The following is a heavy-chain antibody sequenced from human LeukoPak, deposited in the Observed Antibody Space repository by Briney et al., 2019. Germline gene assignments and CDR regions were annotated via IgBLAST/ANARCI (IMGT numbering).Heavy chain of an antibody. CDR1: GYTFTSYA. CDR3: ARGGAYCGGDCYFDY. CDR2: INAGNGNT. V-gene: IGHV1-3*01. Sequence: ASVKVSCEASGYTFTSYAMHWVRQAPGQRLEWMGRINAGNGNTKYSQKFQGRVTITRDTSASTAYMELSSLRSEDTAVYYCARGGAYCGGDCYFDYWGQGTLVTVSS. J-gene: IGHJ4*02. D-gene: IGHD2-21*02.